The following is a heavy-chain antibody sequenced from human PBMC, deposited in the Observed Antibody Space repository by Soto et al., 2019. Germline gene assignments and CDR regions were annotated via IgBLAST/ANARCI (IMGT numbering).Heavy chain of an antibody. J-gene: IGHJ4*02. CDR1: GFTFSSYA. V-gene: IGHV3-23*01. CDR2: ISGSGGST. D-gene: IGHD3-3*01. Sequence: EVQLLESGGGLVQPGGSLRLSCAASGFTFSSYAMSWVRQAPGKGLEWVSAISGSGGSTYYADSVKGRFTISRDNSKNTLYLQMNSLRAEDTAVYYCANARGALWPEYYDFWSGYYERDFDYWGQGTLVTVSS. CDR3: ANARGALWPEYYDFWSGYYERDFDY.